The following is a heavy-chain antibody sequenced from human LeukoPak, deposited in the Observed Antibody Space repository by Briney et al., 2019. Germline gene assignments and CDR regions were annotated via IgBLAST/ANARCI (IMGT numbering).Heavy chain of an antibody. CDR2: IYSGGST. J-gene: IGHJ4*02. CDR3: ARAPEDCSGGSCASFDY. Sequence: GGSLRLSCAASGFTVSSNYMSWVRQAPRKGLEWVSVIYSGGSTYYADSVKGRFTISRDNSKNTLYLQMNSLRAEDTAVYYCARAPEDCSGGSCASFDYWGQGTLVSVSS. V-gene: IGHV3-53*01. D-gene: IGHD2-15*01. CDR1: GFTVSSNY.